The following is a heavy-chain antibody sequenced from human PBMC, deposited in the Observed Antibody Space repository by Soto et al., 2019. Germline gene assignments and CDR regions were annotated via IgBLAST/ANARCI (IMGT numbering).Heavy chain of an antibody. V-gene: IGHV3-72*01. J-gene: IGHJ4*02. Sequence: EVHLVESGGGLVQPGGSLRLSCAGSGFSFSDYYIDWVRQAPGKGLEWVGRSRDKGNSYSTDYAAAVKGRFTVSRDTSKNSLYLQMNSLKADDTALYSCARSIPGTTSFDSWGQGTRVTVSS. CDR3: ARSIPGTTSFDS. D-gene: IGHD1-7*01. CDR1: GFSFSDYY. CDR2: SRDKGNSYST.